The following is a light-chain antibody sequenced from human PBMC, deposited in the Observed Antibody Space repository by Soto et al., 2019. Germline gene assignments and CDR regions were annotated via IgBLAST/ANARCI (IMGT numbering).Light chain of an antibody. Sequence: QSALTQPASVSGSPGQSITFSCTGTSSDVGAYNYVSWYQQHPGKAPKLIIYDVSNWPSGVSDRFSGSKSGNTASLTISGLQAEDEADYYCTSYTSGSTYVFGTWTKLTVL. J-gene: IGLJ1*01. CDR1: SSDVGAYNY. CDR3: TSYTSGSTYV. V-gene: IGLV2-14*01. CDR2: DVS.